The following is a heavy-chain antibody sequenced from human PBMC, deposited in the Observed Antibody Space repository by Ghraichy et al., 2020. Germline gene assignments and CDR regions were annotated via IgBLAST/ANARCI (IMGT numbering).Heavy chain of an antibody. D-gene: IGHD5-18*01. J-gene: IGHJ2*01. CDR3: ARLDTAPWYFDL. Sequence: SETLSLTCTVSGGSISSYYWSWIRQPPGKGLEWIGYIYTSGSTNYNPSLKSRVTISVDTSKNQFSLKLSSVTAADTAVYYCARLDTAPWYFDLWGRGTLVTVSS. V-gene: IGHV4-4*09. CDR2: IYTSGST. CDR1: GGSISSYY.